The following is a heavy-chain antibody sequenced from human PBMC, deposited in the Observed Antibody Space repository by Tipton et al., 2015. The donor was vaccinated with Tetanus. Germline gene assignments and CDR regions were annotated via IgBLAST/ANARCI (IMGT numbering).Heavy chain of an antibody. D-gene: IGHD3-3*01. V-gene: IGHV4-4*07. CDR2: IYVTGAI. CDR3: ARHQSGYFTPFDY. J-gene: IGHJ4*02. Sequence: LRLSCSVSGGSISNYYWNWIRQPAGKGLEWIGRIYVTGAINHSPALQSRVTMSVDTAKNQFSLGLSSATAADTGVYYCARHQSGYFTPFDYWGQGNLVTVSS. CDR1: GGSISNYY.